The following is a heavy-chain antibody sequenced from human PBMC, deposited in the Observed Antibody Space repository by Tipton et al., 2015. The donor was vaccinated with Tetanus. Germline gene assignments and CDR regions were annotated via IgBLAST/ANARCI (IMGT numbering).Heavy chain of an antibody. CDR1: GTSISRSGHY. V-gene: IGHV4-61*08. D-gene: IGHD5-12*01. J-gene: IGHJ4*01. CDR2: VYHSGAT. CDR3: ARANNDYPKKGPFDY. Sequence: TLSLTCTVSGTSISRSGHYWTWIRQPPGKEPEWVGYVYHSGATNYHPSLKSRLAISADTSKNQFSLNLRSAITADTAVYYCARANNDYPKKGPFDYWGHGILVIVSS.